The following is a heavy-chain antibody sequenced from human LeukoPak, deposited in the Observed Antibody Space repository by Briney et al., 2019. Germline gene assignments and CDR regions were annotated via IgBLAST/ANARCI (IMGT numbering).Heavy chain of an antibody. D-gene: IGHD6-13*01. CDR2: INWNGGST. J-gene: IGHJ5*02. CDR1: GFTFDDYG. Sequence: RPGGSLRLSCAASGFTFDDYGMSWVRQAPGKGLEWVSGINWNGGSTGYADSVKGRFTISRDNVKNSLYLQMDSLRAEDTALYYCAREGNSSSWCVLNWFDPWGQGTLVTVSS. CDR3: AREGNSSSWCVLNWFDP. V-gene: IGHV3-20*04.